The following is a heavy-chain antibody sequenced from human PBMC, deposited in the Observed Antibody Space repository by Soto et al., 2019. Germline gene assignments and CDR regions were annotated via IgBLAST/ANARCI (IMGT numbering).Heavy chain of an antibody. J-gene: IGHJ4*02. CDR3: ARGVEYQPLDY. CDR1: GGSISSGDYY. V-gene: IGHV4-30-4*01. Sequence: SETLSLTCTVSGGSISSGDYYWSWIRQPPGKGLEWIGYIYYSGSTYYNPSLKSRVTISVDTSKNQFSLKLSSVTAADTAVYYCARGVEYQPLDYWGQGTLVTVSS. D-gene: IGHD2-2*01. CDR2: IYYSGST.